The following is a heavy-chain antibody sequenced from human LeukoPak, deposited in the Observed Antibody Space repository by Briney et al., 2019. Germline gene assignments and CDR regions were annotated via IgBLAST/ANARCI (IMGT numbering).Heavy chain of an antibody. CDR3: AKGLHSSSWNDAFDI. J-gene: IGHJ3*02. D-gene: IGHD6-13*01. V-gene: IGHV3-30*04. CDR1: GFTFSSYA. CDR2: ISYDGSNK. Sequence: GRSLRLSCAASGFTFSSYAMHWVRQAPGKGLEWVAVISYDGSNKYYADSVKGRFTISRDNSKNTLYLQMNSLRVEDTAMYYCAKGLHSSSWNDAFDIWGQGTVVTVSS.